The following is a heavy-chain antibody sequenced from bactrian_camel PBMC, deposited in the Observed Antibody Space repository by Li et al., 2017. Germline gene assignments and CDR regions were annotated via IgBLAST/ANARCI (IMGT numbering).Heavy chain of an antibody. CDR2: MNSIGSE. CDR3: AAGRGRSDCSRLEGVGY. CDR1: GYQQRSYV. J-gene: IGHJ4*01. Sequence: HVQLVESGGGSVQAGGSLTLSCEVSGYQQRSYVMGWFRQAPGKEREAIAIMNSIGSETYADSVTGRVTISKDNAKNTMDLHMVSLKPEDTAMYYCAAGRGRSDCSRLEGVGYWGQGTQVTVS. V-gene: IGHV3S53*01. D-gene: IGHD3*01.